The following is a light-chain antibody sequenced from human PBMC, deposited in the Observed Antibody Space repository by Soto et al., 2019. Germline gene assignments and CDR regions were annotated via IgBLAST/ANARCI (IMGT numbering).Light chain of an antibody. CDR3: QQRSSLYT. J-gene: IGKJ2*01. Sequence: EIVLTQSPATLSVSPGETATLSCRASQSVSSNLAWYQQKPGQAPRLLIYGASTRATGIPARFSGSGSGTDFTLTISNLEPEDFAVYFCQQRSSLYTFGQGTKLEIK. CDR2: GAS. V-gene: IGKV3-11*01. CDR1: QSVSSN.